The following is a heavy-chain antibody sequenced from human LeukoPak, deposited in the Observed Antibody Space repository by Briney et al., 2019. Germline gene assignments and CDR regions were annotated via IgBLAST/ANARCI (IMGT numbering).Heavy chain of an antibody. CDR2: INHSGST. CDR1: GGSFSGYC. V-gene: IGHV4-34*01. J-gene: IGHJ6*02. CDR3: ARRQNSSHRLYYYYGMDV. D-gene: IGHD6-13*01. Sequence: SETLSLTCAVYGGSFSGYCWSWIRQPPGKGLEWIGEINHSGSTNYNPSLKSRVTISVDTSKNQFSLKLSSVTAADTAVYYRARRQNSSHRLYYYYGMDVWGQGTTVTVSS.